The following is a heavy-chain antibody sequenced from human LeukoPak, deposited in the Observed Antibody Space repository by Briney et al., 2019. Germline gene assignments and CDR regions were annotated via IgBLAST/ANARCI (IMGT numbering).Heavy chain of an antibody. D-gene: IGHD3-9*01. Sequence: SETLSLTCTVSGGSIRSEDHYWGWVRQPPGKGLEYIGYISHSGSTYYKPSLKSRLTVSIDTAKNQFSLRLTSVTTADTAVYYCARHPTEDWDFDYWGQGTLVTVSS. J-gene: IGHJ4*02. CDR2: ISHSGST. CDR1: GGSIRSEDHY. V-gene: IGHV4-30-4*01. CDR3: ARHPTEDWDFDY.